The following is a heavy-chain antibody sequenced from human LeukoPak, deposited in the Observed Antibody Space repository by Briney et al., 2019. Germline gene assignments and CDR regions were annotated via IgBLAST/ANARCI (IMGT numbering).Heavy chain of an antibody. Sequence: GGPLRLSCAASGFTFSTYGMHWVRQAPGKGLEWVAVIWYDGSNNYYADSVKGRFTISRDNSKNTLYLQMNSLRAEDTAVYCCTRCSGGTCFPRGYMDVWGKGTTVTVSS. CDR3: TRCSGGTCFPRGYMDV. CDR2: IWYDGSNN. V-gene: IGHV3-33*01. CDR1: GFTFSTYG. J-gene: IGHJ6*03. D-gene: IGHD2-15*01.